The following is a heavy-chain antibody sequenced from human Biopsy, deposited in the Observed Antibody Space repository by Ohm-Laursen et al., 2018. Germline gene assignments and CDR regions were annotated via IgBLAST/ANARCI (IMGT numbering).Heavy chain of an antibody. CDR3: ARMPHFDY. J-gene: IGHJ4*02. CDR1: GGSISGYH. V-gene: IGHV4-59*01. CDR2: ISYTGGI. Sequence: TLSLTCTVSGGSISGYHWSWIRKSPGKGLEWLAYISYTGGINSNPSVNGPATMSLDTTKNQSSLRLIYVTAADTAVYYCARMPHFDYWGQGILVTVSS. D-gene: IGHD2-2*01.